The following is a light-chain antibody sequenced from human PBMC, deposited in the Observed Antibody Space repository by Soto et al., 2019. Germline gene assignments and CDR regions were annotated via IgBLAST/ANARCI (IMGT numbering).Light chain of an antibody. CDR2: GAS. CDR1: QSVSSN. V-gene: IGKV3-15*01. Sequence: EIVMTQSPATLSVSPAERATLSCRASQSVSSNLAWYQQKPGQAPRLLIYGASTRATGIPARFSGSGSGTEFTLTISSLQSEDSAVYYCQQYNNWPRTFGQGTKVEIK. J-gene: IGKJ1*01. CDR3: QQYNNWPRT.